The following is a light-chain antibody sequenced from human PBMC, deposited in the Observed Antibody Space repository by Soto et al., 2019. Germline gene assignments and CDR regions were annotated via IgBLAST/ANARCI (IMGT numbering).Light chain of an antibody. J-gene: IGKJ4*01. CDR2: GAS. V-gene: IGKV3D-7*01. Sequence: PGEGATLSCRASQSVSSSYIAWYQQRPGQTPSLLIYGASTRATGIPARFSGSGSGTEFTLTISSLQPDDFATYYCQQYNSYPLTVGGGTKVDIK. CDR3: QQYNSYPLT. CDR1: QSVSSSY.